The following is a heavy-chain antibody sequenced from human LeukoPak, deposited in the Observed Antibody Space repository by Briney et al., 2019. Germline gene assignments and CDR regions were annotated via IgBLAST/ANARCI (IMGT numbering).Heavy chain of an antibody. Sequence: GGSLRLSCAASGFTFSDYYMSWIRQAPGKGLEWVSYISSSGSTIYYADSVKGRFTISRDNAKNSLYLQMNSLRAEDTAVYYCARVGDCSSTSCYTNFDYWGQGTLVTVSS. CDR2: ISSSGSTI. V-gene: IGHV3-11*04. D-gene: IGHD2-2*02. J-gene: IGHJ4*02. CDR3: ARVGDCSSTSCYTNFDY. CDR1: GFTFSDYY.